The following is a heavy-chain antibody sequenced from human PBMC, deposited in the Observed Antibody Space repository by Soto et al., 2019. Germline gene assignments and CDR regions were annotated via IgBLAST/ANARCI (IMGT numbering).Heavy chain of an antibody. V-gene: IGHV3-21*06. D-gene: IGHD6-13*01. CDR3: ARGDGTGLHSSGWSPRF. J-gene: IGHJ4*02. CDR2: ISSGTTYS. CDR1: GFTFSIST. Sequence: GGSLRLSCAASGFTFSISTMNWVRQSPGKRLEWVSSISSGTTYSYYADSVKGRFSISRDNAKSSLYLQMNSLRVDDTAVYYCARGDGTGLHSSGWSPRFWGQGTLVTVSS.